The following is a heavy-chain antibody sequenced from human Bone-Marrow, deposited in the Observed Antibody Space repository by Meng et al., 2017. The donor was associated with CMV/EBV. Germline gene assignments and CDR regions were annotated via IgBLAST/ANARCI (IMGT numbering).Heavy chain of an antibody. CDR3: AKDGQRGYYMDV. Sequence: GESLKISCAASGFTFSSYWMSWVRQAPGKGLEWVANIKQDGSEKYYVDSVKGRFTISRDNAKNSLYLQMNSLRAEDTAVYYCAKDGQRGYYMDVWGQGTTVTVSS. CDR2: IKQDGSEK. J-gene: IGHJ6*02. V-gene: IGHV3-7*01. CDR1: GFTFSSYW. D-gene: IGHD5-18*01.